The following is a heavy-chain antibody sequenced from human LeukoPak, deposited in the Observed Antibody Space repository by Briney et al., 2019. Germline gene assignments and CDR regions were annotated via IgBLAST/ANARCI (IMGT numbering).Heavy chain of an antibody. J-gene: IGHJ2*01. Sequence: ASVKVSCKASGYTFTGYYMHWVRQAPGQGLEWMGWINPNSGGTNYAQKFQGRVTMTRDTPISTAYMELSRLRSDDTAVYYCATYYYDSSGYRHFDWYFDLWGRGTLVTASS. CDR1: GYTFTGYY. V-gene: IGHV1-2*02. D-gene: IGHD3-22*01. CDR3: ATYYYDSSGYRHFDWYFDL. CDR2: INPNSGGT.